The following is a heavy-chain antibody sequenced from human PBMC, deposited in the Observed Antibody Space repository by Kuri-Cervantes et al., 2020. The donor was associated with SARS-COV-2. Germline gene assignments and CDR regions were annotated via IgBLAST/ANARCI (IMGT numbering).Heavy chain of an antibody. D-gene: IGHD3-10*01. Sequence: GGSLRLSCAASGFTFSSYSMNWVRQAPGKGLEWVAVIWYDGSNKYYADSVKGRFTISRDNSKNTLYLQMNSLRAEDTAVYYCAREALRGSGSYYNDPGAFDYRGQGTMVTVSS. CDR2: IWYDGSNK. CDR1: GFTFSSYS. J-gene: IGHJ3*01. CDR3: AREALRGSGSYYNDPGAFDY. V-gene: IGHV3-33*08.